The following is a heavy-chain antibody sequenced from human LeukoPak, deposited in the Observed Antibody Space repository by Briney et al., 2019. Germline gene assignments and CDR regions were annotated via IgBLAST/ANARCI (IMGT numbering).Heavy chain of an antibody. CDR3: AREEVDIVVVPARDDAFDI. CDR2: IIPIFGTA. D-gene: IGHD2-2*01. Sequence: SVKVSCKASGGTFSSYAISWVRQAPGQGREWMGGIIPIFGTANYAQKFQGRVTITADKSTSTAYMELSSLRSEDTAVYYCAREEVDIVVVPARDDAFDIWGQGTMVTVSS. V-gene: IGHV1-69*06. J-gene: IGHJ3*02. CDR1: GGTFSSYA.